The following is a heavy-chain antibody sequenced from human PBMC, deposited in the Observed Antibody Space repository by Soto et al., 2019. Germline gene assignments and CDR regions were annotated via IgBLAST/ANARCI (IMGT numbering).Heavy chain of an antibody. J-gene: IGHJ4*02. CDR2: IYYSGTT. V-gene: IGHV4-30-4*01. D-gene: IGHD3-10*01. CDR3: VTDQKLFLWLGHLSN. Sequence: SETLCPTFTVSVGSINSRNCYWSWIRQPPGKGLEWIGNIYYSGTTYYNPSLQSRVNISVETSKNQFSLRLSSVTAADTAVYYCVTDQKLFLWLGHLSNWGLGNLVTVS. CDR1: VGSINSRNCY.